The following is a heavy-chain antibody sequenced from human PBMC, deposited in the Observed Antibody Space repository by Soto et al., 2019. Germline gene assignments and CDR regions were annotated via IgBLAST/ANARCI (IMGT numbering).Heavy chain of an antibody. J-gene: IGHJ4*02. Sequence: SETLSLTCTVSGGSISSYYWSWIRQPPGKGLEWIGYIHYSGIINYNPSLKSRVTISVDTPKNQFSLKLNSVTAADTAVYYCARGNPWDYWGQGTLVTVSS. D-gene: IGHD1-1*01. CDR2: IHYSGII. CDR1: GGSISSYY. CDR3: ARGNPWDY. V-gene: IGHV4-59*01.